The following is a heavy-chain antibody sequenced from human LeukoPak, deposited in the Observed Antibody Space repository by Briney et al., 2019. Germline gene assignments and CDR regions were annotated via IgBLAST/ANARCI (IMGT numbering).Heavy chain of an antibody. J-gene: IGHJ3*02. CDR2: IYYSGST. CDR3: ARRGGSSSSWGAFDI. Sequence: PSETLSLTCTVSGGSISSYYWSWIRQPPGKGLEWIGYIYYSGSTNYNPSLKSRVTISVDTSKNQFSLKLSSVTAADTAVYYCARRGGSSSSWGAFDIWGQGTMVTVSS. CDR1: GGSISSYY. V-gene: IGHV4-59*01. D-gene: IGHD6-6*01.